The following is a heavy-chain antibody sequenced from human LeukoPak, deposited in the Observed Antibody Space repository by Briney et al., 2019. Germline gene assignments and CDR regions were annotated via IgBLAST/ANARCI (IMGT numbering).Heavy chain of an antibody. CDR3: AGDGSSTTYYYYYMDV. V-gene: IGHV3-21*01. Sequence: GGSLRLSCAASGFTFSSYSMNWVRQAPGKGLEWVSSISSSGSYIFYADSVKGRFTISRDNAKNSLYLQMNSLRAEDTAVYYCAGDGSSTTYYYYYMDVWGKGPTVTVSS. CDR2: ISSSGSYI. CDR1: GFTFSSYS. J-gene: IGHJ6*03. D-gene: IGHD6-6*01.